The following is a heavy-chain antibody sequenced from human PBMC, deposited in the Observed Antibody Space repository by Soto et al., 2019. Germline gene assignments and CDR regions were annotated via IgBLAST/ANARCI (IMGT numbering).Heavy chain of an antibody. CDR2: TYYRSKWYN. CDR3: ARGPPSAESYGGYYYYYYGMDV. CDR1: GDSVSSNSAA. V-gene: IGHV6-1*01. Sequence: SQTLSLTCAISGDSVSSNSAAWNWIRQSPSRGLEWLGRTYYRSKWYNDYAVSAKSRITINPDTSKNQFSLQLNSVTPEDTAVYYCARGPPSAESYGGYYYYYYGMDVWGQGTTVTVSS. D-gene: IGHD5-18*01. J-gene: IGHJ6*02.